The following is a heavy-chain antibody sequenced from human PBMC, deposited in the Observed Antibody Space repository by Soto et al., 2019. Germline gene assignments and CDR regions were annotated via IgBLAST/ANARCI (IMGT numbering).Heavy chain of an antibody. D-gene: IGHD2-21*02. Sequence: GESLKISCQGSGYSFTSYWIGWVRQMPGKGLEWMGIIYPGDSDTRYSPSFQGQVTISADKSISTAYLQWSSLKASDTAMYYCALCGGDCYPDGWGFDYWGQGTLVTVSS. J-gene: IGHJ4*02. CDR1: GYSFTSYW. V-gene: IGHV5-51*01. CDR2: IYPGDSDT. CDR3: ALCGGDCYPDGWGFDY.